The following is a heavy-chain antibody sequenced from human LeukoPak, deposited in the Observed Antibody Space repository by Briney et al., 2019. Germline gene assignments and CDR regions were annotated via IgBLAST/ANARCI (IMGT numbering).Heavy chain of an antibody. CDR1: GYSFTSYW. D-gene: IGHD1-26*01. CDR3: ARTSPRDAGYYEYFQH. V-gene: IGHV5-51*01. Sequence: GESLKISCKGSGYSFTSYWIGWVRQMPGKGLEWMGIIYPGDSDTRYSPSFQGQVTISADKSISTAYLQWSSLKASDTAMYYCARTSPRDAGYYEYFQHWGQGTLVTVSS. CDR2: IYPGDSDT. J-gene: IGHJ1*01.